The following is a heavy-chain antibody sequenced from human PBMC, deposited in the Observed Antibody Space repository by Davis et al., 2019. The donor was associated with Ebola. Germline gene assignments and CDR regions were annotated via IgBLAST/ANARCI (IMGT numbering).Heavy chain of an antibody. Sequence: GASLNISCAASGVTISGSAIHWLRQASGKGLEWVGRIRSKDNSYATAYAASVKSRFTISRDDSKNTAYLQMNSLKTEDTAVYYCARRGYSALDWGQGTLVTVSS. CDR3: ARRGYSALD. V-gene: IGHV3-73*01. J-gene: IGHJ4*02. D-gene: IGHD5-12*01. CDR2: IRSKDNSYAT. CDR1: GVTISGSA.